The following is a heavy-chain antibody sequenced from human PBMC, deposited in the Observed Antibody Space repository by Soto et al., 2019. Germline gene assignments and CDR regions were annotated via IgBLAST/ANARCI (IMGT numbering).Heavy chain of an antibody. CDR2: ISGSGGST. CDR1: GFSFSSYA. J-gene: IGHJ4*02. V-gene: IGHV3-23*01. CDR3: ATALFMSVTTTEADY. Sequence: LRLCAAPSGFSFSSYAMGGVGRGPGKGMEWVSAISGSGGSTYYADSVNGRFTTSRDNSHNTPYLQLNRPRAEATALYYCATALFMSVTTTEADYCGQGTLVTVSS. D-gene: IGHD4-17*01.